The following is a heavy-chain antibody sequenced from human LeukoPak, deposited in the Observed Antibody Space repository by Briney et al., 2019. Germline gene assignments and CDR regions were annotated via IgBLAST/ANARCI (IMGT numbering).Heavy chain of an antibody. CDR1: GYDLRGYS. D-gene: IGHD1-14*01. CDR3: GNAKIGQNLEGTVTINTGPTTSTTYKELRSLTSDDTAGYYLSRVKEEVANYHFYYMDV. CDR2: FSVYTEKT. Sequence: ASVKVSCKASGYDLRGYSISWVRQAPGQGLEWMGWFSVYTEKTQYAQNLQGRVTMTPDPSPSTAYMAQRSPTDDDTPVYYSGNAKIGQNLEGTVTINTGPTTSTTYKELRSLTSDDTAGYYLSRVKEEVANYHFYYMDVWGKGTPVIISS. V-gene: IGHV1-18*01. J-gene: IGHJ6*03.